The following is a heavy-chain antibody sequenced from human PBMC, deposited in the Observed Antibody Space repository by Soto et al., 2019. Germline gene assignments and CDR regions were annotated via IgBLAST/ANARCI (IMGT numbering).Heavy chain of an antibody. CDR3: ARESAMTLSYYYGMDV. CDR1: GDSISRYS. Sequence: SVKVSCKASGDSISRYSISWVRQAPGQGPEWMGGIIPLFGTANYTQKFQGRVSITADESTNTAYMELSSLRSEDTAVYYCARESAMTLSYYYGMDVWGQGTTVTVSS. J-gene: IGHJ6*02. D-gene: IGHD2-21*02. CDR2: IIPLFGTA. V-gene: IGHV1-69*13.